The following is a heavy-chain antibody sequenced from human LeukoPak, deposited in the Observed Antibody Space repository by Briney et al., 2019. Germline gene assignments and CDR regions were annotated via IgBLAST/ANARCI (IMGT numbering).Heavy chain of an antibody. CDR2: INSDGSST. J-gene: IGHJ5*02. CDR1: GFTFDDYA. Sequence: GGSLRLSCAASGFTFDDYAMHWVRQAPGKGLVWVSRINSDGSSTSYADSVKGRFTISRDNAKNTLYLQMNSLRAEDTAVYYCARDLMTTNWFDPWGQGTLVTVSS. D-gene: IGHD4-11*01. V-gene: IGHV3-74*01. CDR3: ARDLMTTNWFDP.